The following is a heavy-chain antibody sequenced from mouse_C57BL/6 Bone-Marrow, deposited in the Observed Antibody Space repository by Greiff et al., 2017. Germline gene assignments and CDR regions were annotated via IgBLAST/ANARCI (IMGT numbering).Heavy chain of an antibody. V-gene: IGHV1-69*01. D-gene: IGHD1-1*01. CDR2: IDPSDSYT. J-gene: IGHJ3*01. CDR3: AREDYYGSSLGFAY. Sequence: QVQLQQPGAELVMPGASVKLSCKASGYTFTSYWMHWVKQRPGQGLEWIGEIDPSDSYTNYNQKFKGKSTLTVDKSSSTAYMQLSSLTSEDSAVYYCAREDYYGSSLGFAYWGQGTLVTVSA. CDR1: GYTFTSYW.